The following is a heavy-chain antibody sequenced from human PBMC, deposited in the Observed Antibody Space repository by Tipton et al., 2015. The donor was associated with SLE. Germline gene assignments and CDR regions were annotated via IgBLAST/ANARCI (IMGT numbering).Heavy chain of an antibody. CDR1: GGSISSGGYY. V-gene: IGHV4-31*03. Sequence: TLSLTCTVSGGSISSGGYYWSWIRQHPGKGLEWIGYIYYSGSTYYNPSLKSRVTISVDTSKNQFSLKLSSVTAADTAVYYCARRYCSGGSCHTRAFDPWGQGTLVTVSS. CDR3: ARRYCSGGSCHTRAFDP. D-gene: IGHD2-15*01. J-gene: IGHJ5*02. CDR2: IYYSGST.